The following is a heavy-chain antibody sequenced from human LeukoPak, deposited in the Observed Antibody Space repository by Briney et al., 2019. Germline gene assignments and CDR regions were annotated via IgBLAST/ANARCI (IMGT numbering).Heavy chain of an antibody. V-gene: IGHV3-30-3*01. Sequence: GRSLRLSCAASGFTFSSYAMHWVRQAPGKGLEWVAVISYDGSNKYYADSVKGRLTISRDNSKNTLYLQMNSLKTEDTAVYYCATDLSTGITFDYLGQGILVTVSS. CDR2: ISYDGSNK. CDR1: GFTFSSYA. J-gene: IGHJ4*02. D-gene: IGHD2-8*02. CDR3: ATDLSTGITFDY.